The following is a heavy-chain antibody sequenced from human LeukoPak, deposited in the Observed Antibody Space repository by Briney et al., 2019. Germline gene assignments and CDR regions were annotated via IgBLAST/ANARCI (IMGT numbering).Heavy chain of an antibody. V-gene: IGHV3-23*01. Sequence: GGSLRLSCAASGFTFNSYAVRWVRQAPGEGLEWVSDIIGSGGSTYYADSVKGRFTISRDNSKNTLYLQMNSLRAEDTAVYYCANHPVDTAMVEYSFDYWGRGTLVTVSS. J-gene: IGHJ4*02. D-gene: IGHD5-18*01. CDR2: IIGSGGST. CDR1: GFTFNSYA. CDR3: ANHPVDTAMVEYSFDY.